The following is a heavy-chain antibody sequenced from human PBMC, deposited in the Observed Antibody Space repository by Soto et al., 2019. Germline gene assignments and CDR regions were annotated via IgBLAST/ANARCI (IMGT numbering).Heavy chain of an antibody. J-gene: IGHJ4*02. V-gene: IGHV1-69*02. D-gene: IGHD6-25*01. CDR1: GGTFSSYT. CDR2: INPILGIT. Sequence: SVKVSCKASGGTFSSYTISWVRQAPGQGLEWMGRINPILGITNYARKFQGWVTMTRDKSTSTAYMELSNLQSDDTAVYSCALPASAVVYWGQATLVTVSS. CDR3: ALPASAVVY.